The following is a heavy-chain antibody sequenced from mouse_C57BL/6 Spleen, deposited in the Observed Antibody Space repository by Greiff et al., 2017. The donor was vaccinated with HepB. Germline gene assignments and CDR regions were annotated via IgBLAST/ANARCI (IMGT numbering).Heavy chain of an antibody. CDR3: ARSSITTVEGY. CDR1: GYTFTSYG. J-gene: IGHJ2*01. D-gene: IGHD1-1*01. CDR2: IYPRSGNT. Sequence: QVQLKQSGAELARPGASVKLSCKASGYTFTSYGISWVKQRTGQGLEWIGEIYPRSGNTYYNEKFKGKATLTADKSSSTAYMELRSLTSEDSAVYFCARSSITTVEGYWGQGTTLTVSS. V-gene: IGHV1-81*01.